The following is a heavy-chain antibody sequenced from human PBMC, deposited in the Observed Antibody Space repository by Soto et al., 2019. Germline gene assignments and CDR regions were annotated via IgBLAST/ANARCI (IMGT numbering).Heavy chain of an antibody. CDR3: ARSPSGDYDSSGYYFDY. Sequence: GGSLRLSCAASGFTVSSNYMSWVRQAPGKGLEWVSVIYSGGSTYYADSVKGRFTISRHNSKNTLYLQMNSLRAEDTAVYYCARSPSGDYDSSGYYFDYWGQGTLVTVSS. CDR2: IYSGGST. CDR1: GFTVSSNY. V-gene: IGHV3-53*04. J-gene: IGHJ4*02. D-gene: IGHD3-22*01.